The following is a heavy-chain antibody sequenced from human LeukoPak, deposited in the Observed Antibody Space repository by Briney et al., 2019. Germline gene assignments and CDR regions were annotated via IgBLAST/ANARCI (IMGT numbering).Heavy chain of an antibody. D-gene: IGHD1-1*01. Sequence: GGSLRLSCAASGFRFSDYGMHWVRQAPGKGLEWVTFIRYDGSNKHSADSVKGRFTISRDNSRNTLYLQMNSLRPEDTVVYYCAKDLGYNWNFDALDIWGQGTMVTVSS. J-gene: IGHJ3*02. CDR1: GFRFSDYG. CDR3: AKDLGYNWNFDALDI. CDR2: IRYDGSNK. V-gene: IGHV3-30*02.